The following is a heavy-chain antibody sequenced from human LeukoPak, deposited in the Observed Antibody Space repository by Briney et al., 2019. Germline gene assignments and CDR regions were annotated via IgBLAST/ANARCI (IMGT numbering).Heavy chain of an antibody. Sequence: SETLSLTCTVSGGSISSGSYYWSWIRQPAGKGLEWIGRIYTSGSTNYNPSLKSRVTISVDTSKTPLSLKLSSVTAADTAVYYCAREDSSGWSEVDAFDIWGQGTMVTVSS. J-gene: IGHJ3*02. CDR1: GGSISSGSYY. D-gene: IGHD6-19*01. V-gene: IGHV4-61*02. CDR3: AREDSSGWSEVDAFDI. CDR2: IYTSGST.